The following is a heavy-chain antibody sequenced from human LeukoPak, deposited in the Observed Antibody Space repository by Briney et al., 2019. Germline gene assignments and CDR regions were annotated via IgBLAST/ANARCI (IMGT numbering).Heavy chain of an antibody. CDR1: GFTVSTNY. Sequence: PGGSLRLSCAASGFTVSTNYMSWVRQAPGKGLGWVSVVYGGNTSYYADSVKGRFTISRDTSKNTVHLRMNSLRTEDTAVYYCARAYGSNSNDYWGQGTLVTVSS. V-gene: IGHV3-66*02. CDR3: ARAYGSNSNDY. CDR2: VYGGNTS. D-gene: IGHD6-13*01. J-gene: IGHJ4*02.